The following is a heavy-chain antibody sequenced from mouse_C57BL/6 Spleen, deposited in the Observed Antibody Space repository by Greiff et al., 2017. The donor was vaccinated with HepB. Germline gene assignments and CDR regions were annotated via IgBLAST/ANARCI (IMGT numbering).Heavy chain of an antibody. CDR3: ARRNYPYWYFDV. J-gene: IGHJ1*03. Sequence: VQLKESGPGMVKPSQSLSLTCTVTGYSITSGYDWHWIRHFPGNKLEWMGYISYSGSTNYNPSLKSRISITHDTSKNHFFLKLNSVTTEDTATYYCARRNYPYWYFDVWGTGTTVTVSS. D-gene: IGHD1-1*01. V-gene: IGHV3-1*01. CDR2: ISYSGST. CDR1: GYSITSGYD.